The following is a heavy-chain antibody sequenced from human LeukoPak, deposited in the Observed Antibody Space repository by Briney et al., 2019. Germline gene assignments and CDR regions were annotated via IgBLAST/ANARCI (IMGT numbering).Heavy chain of an antibody. CDR3: ARPRRYYYGSGSANWFDP. D-gene: IGHD3-10*01. V-gene: IGHV4-34*01. CDR2: INHSGST. Sequence: PSETLSLTCAVYGGSFSGYHWSWIRQPPGKGLEWIGEINHSGSTNYNPSLKSRVTISVDTSKNQFSLKLSSVTAADTAVYYCARPRRYYYGSGSANWFDPWGQGTLVTVSS. CDR1: GGSFSGYH. J-gene: IGHJ5*02.